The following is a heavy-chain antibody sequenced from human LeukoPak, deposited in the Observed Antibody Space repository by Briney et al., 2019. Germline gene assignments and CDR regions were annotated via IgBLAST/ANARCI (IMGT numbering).Heavy chain of an antibody. D-gene: IGHD7-27*01. CDR1: GFTFSSYA. V-gene: IGHV3-23*01. J-gene: IGHJ6*02. CDR3: ANEQTWARVYYYYGMDV. Sequence: PGGSLRLSCAASGFTFSSYAMSWVRQAPGKGLEWVSSISGSGDYTYYADSVKGRFTISRDNSKNTLYLQMNSLRAEDTAVYYCANEQTWARVYYYYGMDVWGQGTTVTVSS. CDR2: ISGSGDYT.